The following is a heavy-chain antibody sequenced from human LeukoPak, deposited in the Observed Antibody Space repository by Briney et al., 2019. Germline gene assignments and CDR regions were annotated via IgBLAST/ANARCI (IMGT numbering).Heavy chain of an antibody. CDR1: GFTVSSNY. J-gene: IGHJ4*02. Sequence: PGGSLRLSCVVSGFTVSSNYMSWVRQAPGKGLEWVSIIYSGGGTNFADSVKGRFTISRDNSKNTLYLQMNRLRAEDTAVYYCARDYDYEDAGGFDYWGQGTLVTVSS. CDR2: IYSGGGT. D-gene: IGHD3-22*01. CDR3: ARDYDYEDAGGFDY. V-gene: IGHV3-53*05.